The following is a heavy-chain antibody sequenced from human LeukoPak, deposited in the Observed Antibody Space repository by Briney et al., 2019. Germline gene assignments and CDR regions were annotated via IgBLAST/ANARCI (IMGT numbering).Heavy chain of an antibody. D-gene: IGHD5-12*01. J-gene: IGHJ5*02. CDR3: AREIVATMNWFDP. CDR2: IYYSGST. V-gene: IGHV4-59*01. Sequence: SETLSLTCTVSGGSISSYYWSWIRQPPGKGLEWIGYIYYSGSTNYNPSLKSRVTISVDTSKNQFSLKLSSVTAADTALYYCAREIVATMNWFDPWGQGTLVTVSS. CDR1: GGSISSYY.